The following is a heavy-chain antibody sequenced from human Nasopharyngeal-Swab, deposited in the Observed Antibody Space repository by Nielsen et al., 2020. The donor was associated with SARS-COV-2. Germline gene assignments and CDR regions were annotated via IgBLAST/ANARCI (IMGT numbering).Heavy chain of an antibody. D-gene: IGHD1-26*01. CDR3: ATAHGPVGAFDS. V-gene: IGHV4-59*08. J-gene: IGHJ4*02. Sequence: RQAPGKGLEWIGYIYHSGNTTYNPSLKSRLTISIDTSKNQFSLKLNSVTAADTAVYYCATAHGPVGAFDSWGQGTLVTVSS. CDR2: IYHSGNT.